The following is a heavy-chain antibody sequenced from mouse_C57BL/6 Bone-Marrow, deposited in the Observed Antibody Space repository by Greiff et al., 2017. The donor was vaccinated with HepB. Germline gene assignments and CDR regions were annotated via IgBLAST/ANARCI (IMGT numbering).Heavy chain of an antibody. CDR2: INPYNGGT. Sequence: VQLKESGPVLVKPGASVKMSCKASGYTFTDYYMNWVKQSHGKSLEWIGVINPYNGGTSYNQKFKGKATLTVDKSSSTAYMELNSLTSEDSAVYYCARRAVPDFDYWGQGTTLTVSS. V-gene: IGHV1-19*01. D-gene: IGHD1-1*01. CDR1: GYTFTDYY. CDR3: ARRAVPDFDY. J-gene: IGHJ2*01.